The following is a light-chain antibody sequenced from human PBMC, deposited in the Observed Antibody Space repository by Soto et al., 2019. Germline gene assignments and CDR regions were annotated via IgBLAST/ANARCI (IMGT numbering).Light chain of an antibody. V-gene: IGKV3-20*01. CDR3: QQYGSSPWT. Sequence: IVLKQSPGTLSLSQGKSATLSCRARQSVRTSYLAWYQQNPCQAPRRLIYGASSRATGTPDRFSGRGSGTDFTLTTSSLEPEDFALYSCQQYGSSPWTFGQGTKVEIK. J-gene: IGKJ1*01. CDR2: GAS. CDR1: QSVRTSY.